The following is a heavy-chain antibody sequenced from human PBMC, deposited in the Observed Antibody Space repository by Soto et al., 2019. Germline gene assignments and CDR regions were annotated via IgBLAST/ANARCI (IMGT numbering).Heavy chain of an antibody. CDR1: GFTFSSYG. V-gene: IGHV3-30*18. J-gene: IGHJ4*02. CDR3: AKDESPVKVLNTLLDY. D-gene: IGHD4-4*01. CDR2: ISYDGSNK. Sequence: QVQLVESGGGVVQPGRSLRLSCAASGFTFSSYGMHWVRQAPGKGLEWVAVISYDGSNKYYADSVKGRFTISRDNSKNTRYLQMNSLRAEDTAGYYCAKDESPVKVLNTLLDYWGQGNLVTVSS.